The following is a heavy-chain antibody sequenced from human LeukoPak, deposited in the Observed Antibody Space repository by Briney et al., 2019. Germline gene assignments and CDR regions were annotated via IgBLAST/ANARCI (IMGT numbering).Heavy chain of an antibody. CDR1: EFTFSTYS. J-gene: IGHJ4*02. CDR2: ISSSSSYK. V-gene: IGHV3-21*01. Sequence: PGGSLRLSCAASEFTFSTYSMNWVRQAPGKGLEWVSSISSSSSYKYYADSVKGRFTISRDNAKNSLYLQMNSLRAEDTAVYYCARETTTIFGMVPYYFDSWGQGTLVTVSS. D-gene: IGHD3-3*01. CDR3: ARETTTIFGMVPYYFDS.